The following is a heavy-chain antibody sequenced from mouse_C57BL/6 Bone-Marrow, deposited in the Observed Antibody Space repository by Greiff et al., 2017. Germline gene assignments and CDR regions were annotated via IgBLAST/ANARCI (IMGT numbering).Heavy chain of an antibody. CDR3: ARWPLLTTVVATEYFDV. D-gene: IGHD1-1*01. V-gene: IGHV1-69*01. J-gene: IGHJ1*03. CDR2: IDPSDSYT. Sequence: QVQLQQPGAELVMPGASVKLSCKASGYTFTSYWTHWVKQRPGQGLEWIGEIDPSDSYTNYNQKFKGKSTLTVDKSSSTAYMQLSSLTSEDSAVYYCARWPLLTTVVATEYFDVWGTGTTVTVSS. CDR1: GYTFTSYW.